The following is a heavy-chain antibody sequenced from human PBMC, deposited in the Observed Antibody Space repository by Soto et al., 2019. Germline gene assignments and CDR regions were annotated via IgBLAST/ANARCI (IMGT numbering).Heavy chain of an antibody. D-gene: IGHD1-26*01. J-gene: IGHJ2*01. CDR3: ARGGSLYWYFDL. Sequence: SVKVSCKASGGTFSRYSITWVRQAPGHGLEWIGRIIPIFGIASYAQKFQGRVTITADESTSTAYMELSSLRSDDTAVYYCARGGSLYWYFDLWGRGTLVTVSS. V-gene: IGHV1-69*13. CDR2: IIPIFGIA. CDR1: GGTFSRYS.